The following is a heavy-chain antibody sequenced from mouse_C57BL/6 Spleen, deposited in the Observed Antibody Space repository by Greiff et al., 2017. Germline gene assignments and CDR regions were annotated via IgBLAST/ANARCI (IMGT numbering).Heavy chain of an antibody. V-gene: IGHV5-4*01. J-gene: IGHJ2*01. CDR2: ISDGGSYT. CDR1: GFTFSSYA. D-gene: IGHD1-1*01. Sequence: EVQLMESGGGLVKPGGSLKLSCAASGFTFSSYAMSWVRQTPEKRLEWVATISDGGSYTYYPDNVKGRFTISRDNAKNNLYLQMSHLKSEDTAMYYCARAQFITTVVEFYYFDYWGQGTTLTVSS. CDR3: ARAQFITTVVEFYYFDY.